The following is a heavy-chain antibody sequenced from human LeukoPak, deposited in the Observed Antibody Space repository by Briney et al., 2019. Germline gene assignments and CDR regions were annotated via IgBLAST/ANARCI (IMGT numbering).Heavy chain of an antibody. CDR1: GGSISSYY. D-gene: IGHD3-3*01. Sequence: SETLSLTCTVSGGSISSYYWSWIRQPAGKGLEWIGRIYTSGSTNYNPSLKSRVTMSVDTSKNQFSLKLSSVTAADTAVYYCARRVLRFLERVWFDPWGQGTLVTVSS. CDR3: ARRVLRFLERVWFDP. V-gene: IGHV4-4*07. CDR2: IYTSGST. J-gene: IGHJ5*02.